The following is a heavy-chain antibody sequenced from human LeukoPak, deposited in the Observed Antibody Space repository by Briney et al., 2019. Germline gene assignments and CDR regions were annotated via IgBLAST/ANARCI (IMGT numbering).Heavy chain of an antibody. CDR2: MNPNSGNT. J-gene: IGHJ5*02. V-gene: IGHV1-8*01. CDR1: GYTFTSYD. D-gene: IGHD2-15*01. CDR3: ARELAWWVVVAAARTNWLDP. Sequence: ASVKVSCKASGYTFTSYDINWVRQATGQGLEWMGWMNPNSGNTGYAQKFQGRVTMTRNTSISTAYMELSSLRSEDTAVYYCARELAWWVVVAAARTNWLDPWGQGTLVTVSS.